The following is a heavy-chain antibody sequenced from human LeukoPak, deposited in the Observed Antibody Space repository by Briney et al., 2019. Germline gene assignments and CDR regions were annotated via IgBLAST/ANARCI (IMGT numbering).Heavy chain of an antibody. J-gene: IGHJ4*02. V-gene: IGHV4-4*07. D-gene: IGHD3-22*01. CDR3: AREVVMINAGGGSRFYFDY. CDR1: GGSISSYY. CDR2: IYTSGST. Sequence: SETLSLTCTVSGGSISSYYWSWIRQPAGKGLEWIGRIYTSGSTNYNPSLKSRVTMSVDTSKNQFSLKLSSVTAADTAVYYCAREVVMINAGGGSRFYFDYWGQGILVTVSS.